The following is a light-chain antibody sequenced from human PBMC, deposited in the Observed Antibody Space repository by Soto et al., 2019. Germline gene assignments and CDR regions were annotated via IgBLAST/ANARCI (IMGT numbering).Light chain of an antibody. V-gene: IGKV3-15*01. J-gene: IGKJ4*01. CDR1: ESVSSN. Sequence: EIVMTQSPATLSVSQGERATLFCRASESVSSNLAWYQQKPGQAPRLLIYGASTRATGVPARFSGSGSGTEFTLTISRLQSEDFAVFYGQQYNKWPLTFGGGTKVELK. CDR3: QQYNKWPLT. CDR2: GAS.